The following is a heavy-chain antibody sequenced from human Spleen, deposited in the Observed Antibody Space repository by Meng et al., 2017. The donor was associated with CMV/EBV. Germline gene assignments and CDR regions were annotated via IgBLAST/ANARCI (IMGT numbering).Heavy chain of an antibody. D-gene: IGHD2-21*02. CDR2: IYHSGST. J-gene: IGHJ4*02. Sequence: QVQLQESGPGLVKPSGTLSLTCAVSGVSVSSSNWLTWVRQVPGKGLEWIGEIYHSGSTNYNPSLKSRVTISVDKFKNQFSLKLGSVTAADTAVYYCARIERRRILKYCGSDCSTTDYWGQGTLVTVSS. V-gene: IGHV4-4*02. CDR1: GVSVSSSNW. CDR3: ARIERRRILKYCGSDCSTTDY.